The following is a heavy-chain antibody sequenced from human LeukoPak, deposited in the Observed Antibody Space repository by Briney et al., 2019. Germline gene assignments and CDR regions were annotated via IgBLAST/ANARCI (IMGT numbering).Heavy chain of an antibody. J-gene: IGHJ4*01. D-gene: IGHD5-18*01. V-gene: IGHV4-61*02. CDR2: IYTSGST. CDR3: AREKVGGYPDY. CDR1: GGSISSGSYY. Sequence: SETLSLTCTVSGGSISSGSYYWSWIRQPAGKGLEWIGRIYTSGSTNYNPSLKSRVTISVDTSKNQFSLKLSSVTAADTAVYYCAREKVGGYPDYW.